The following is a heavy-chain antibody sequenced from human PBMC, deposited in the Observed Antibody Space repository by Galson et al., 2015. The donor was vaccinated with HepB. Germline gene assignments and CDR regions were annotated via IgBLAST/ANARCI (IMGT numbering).Heavy chain of an antibody. D-gene: IGHD2-2*01. CDR2: ISWNSGSI. CDR1: GFTFDDYA. V-gene: IGHV3-9*01. Sequence: SLRLSCAASGFTFDDYAMHWVRQVPGKGLEWVSGISWNSGSIVYADSVKGRFTISRDNAKNSLYLQMNSLRAEDTALYYCAKAYCSSTNCYAGYVDYWGQGTLVTVSS. J-gene: IGHJ4*02. CDR3: AKAYCSSTNCYAGYVDY.